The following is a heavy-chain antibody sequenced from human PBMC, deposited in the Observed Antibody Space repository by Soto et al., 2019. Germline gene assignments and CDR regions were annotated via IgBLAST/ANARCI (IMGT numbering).Heavy chain of an antibody. Sequence: VQLVQSGAEVKKPGASVRISCTASGISYTTYAIHWVRQAPGQGLEWMGWINAGNGDTRYSQRFQGRVTLTRDTSATTTSMDLSSLRSEDTSIYYCARAISGYVTWGQGTLVTVSS. CDR1: GISYTTYA. CDR3: ARAISGYVT. CDR2: INAGNGDT. D-gene: IGHD5-12*01. J-gene: IGHJ4*02. V-gene: IGHV1-3*01.